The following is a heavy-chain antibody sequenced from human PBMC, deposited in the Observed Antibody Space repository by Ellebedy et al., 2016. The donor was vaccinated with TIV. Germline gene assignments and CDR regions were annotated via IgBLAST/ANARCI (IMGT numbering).Heavy chain of an antibody. V-gene: IGHV3-7*01. CDR3: TKEGAVAGAPAYLAYDY. Sequence: GESLKISCAASGFSLSSFWMSWVRQAPGKGLESVANINHAGGETYYVDSVKGRFTISRDNSNNSLYLQMNSLRAEDTAVYFCTKEGAVAGAPAYLAYDYWGQGTLVTVSS. CDR2: INHAGGET. D-gene: IGHD6-19*01. CDR1: GFSLSSFW. J-gene: IGHJ4*02.